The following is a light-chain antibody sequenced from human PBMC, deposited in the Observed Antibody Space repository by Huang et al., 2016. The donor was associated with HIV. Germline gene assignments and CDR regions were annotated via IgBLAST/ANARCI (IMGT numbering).Light chain of an antibody. Sequence: EIVMTQSPATLSVSPGERATLSCRASQSISSNLAWYQQKPGQAPRPLIYGASTRATGIPARFSGSGSGTEFTLTISSLQSEDFAVYYCQQHNHWPPYTFGQGTKLEIK. CDR2: GAS. CDR1: QSISSN. J-gene: IGKJ2*01. CDR3: QQHNHWPPYT. V-gene: IGKV3-15*01.